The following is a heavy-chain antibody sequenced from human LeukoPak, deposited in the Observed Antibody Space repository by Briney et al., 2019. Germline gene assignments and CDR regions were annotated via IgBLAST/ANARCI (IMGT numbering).Heavy chain of an antibody. D-gene: IGHD2-2*01. J-gene: IGHJ3*02. V-gene: IGHV3-30*02. CDR1: GFTVSSTY. CDR2: IRYDGSNK. Sequence: GGSLRLSRAASGFTVSSTYMSWVRQAPGKGLEWVAFIRYDGSNKYYADSVKGRFTISRDNSKNTLYLQMNSLRAEDTAVYYCAKDSDIVVVPAAPPDAFDIWGQGTMVTVSS. CDR3: AKDSDIVVVPAAPPDAFDI.